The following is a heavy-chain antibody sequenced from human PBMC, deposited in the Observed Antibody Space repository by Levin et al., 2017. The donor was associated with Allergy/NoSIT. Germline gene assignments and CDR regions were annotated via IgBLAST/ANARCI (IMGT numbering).Heavy chain of an antibody. CDR1: GFPFDKYN. Sequence: GESLKISCVASGFPFDKYNMNWVRQAPGKGLEWVSSISPSSNYLYYSDSMKGRFTISRDNAKNSLFLQMNSLRGEDTATYYCSRWSRNGYYDWFDPWGQGTLVSVSS. J-gene: IGHJ5*02. V-gene: IGHV3-21*01. CDR3: SRWSRNGYYDWFDP. CDR2: ISPSSNYL. D-gene: IGHD4-17*01.